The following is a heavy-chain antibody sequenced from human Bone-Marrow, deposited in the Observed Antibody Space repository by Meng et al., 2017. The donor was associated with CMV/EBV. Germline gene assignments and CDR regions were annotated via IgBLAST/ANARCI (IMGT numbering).Heavy chain of an antibody. CDR3: VRGFADGHY. CDR1: GFTFSVYN. J-gene: IGHJ4*02. Sequence: GGSLRLSCAASGFTFSVYNMNWVRQAPGKGLEWVSSISSTGTYIYYADSVKGRFTISRDNAKSSVYLQMNSLRAEDTAVYYCVRGFADGHYWGQGTLVTVSS. V-gene: IGHV3-21*06. D-gene: IGHD3-10*01. CDR2: ISSTGTYI.